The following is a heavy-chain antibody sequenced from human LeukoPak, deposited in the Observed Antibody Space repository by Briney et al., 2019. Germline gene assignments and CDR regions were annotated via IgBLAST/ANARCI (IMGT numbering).Heavy chain of an antibody. CDR3: ARGYCSSTSCYWYFDY. J-gene: IGHJ4*02. CDR2: INPNSGGT. Sequence: ASVKVSCKASGYTFTGYYMHWVRQAPGQGLEWMGWINPNSGGTNYAQKFQGRVTMTRDTYISTAYMELSRLKSDDTAVYYCARGYCSSTSCYWYFDYWGQGTLVTVSS. V-gene: IGHV1-2*02. CDR1: GYTFTGYY. D-gene: IGHD2-2*01.